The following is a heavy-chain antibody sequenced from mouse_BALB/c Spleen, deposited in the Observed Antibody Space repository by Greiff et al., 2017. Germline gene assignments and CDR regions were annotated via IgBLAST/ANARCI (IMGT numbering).Heavy chain of an antibody. J-gene: IGHJ2*01. CDR3: ARNPYDYDEASFLDY. D-gene: IGHD2-4*01. CDR2: ISTYYGDA. V-gene: IGHV1S137*01. Sequence: VQLQQSGAELVRPGVSVKISCKGSGYTFTDYAMHWVKQSHAKSLEWIGVISTYYGDASYNQKFKGKATMTVDKSSSTAYMELARLTSEDSAIYYCARNPYDYDEASFLDYWGQGTTLTVSS. CDR1: GYTFTDYA.